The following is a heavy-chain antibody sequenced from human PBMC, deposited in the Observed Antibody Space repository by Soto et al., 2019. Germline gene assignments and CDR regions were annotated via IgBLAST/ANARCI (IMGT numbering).Heavy chain of an antibody. J-gene: IGHJ6*02. CDR1: GGSINSGGYY. CDR3: VTEHNYDGNLGGMDV. CDR2: IYYSGNT. Sequence: SETLSLTCTVSGGSINSGGYYWTWIRQHPGKGLEWIGYIYYSGNTYYNPSLKSRVTISVDTSKNQFSLKLSSVTAADTAVYYCVTEHNYDGNLGGMDVWGQGTTVTVSS. D-gene: IGHD4-4*01. V-gene: IGHV4-31*03.